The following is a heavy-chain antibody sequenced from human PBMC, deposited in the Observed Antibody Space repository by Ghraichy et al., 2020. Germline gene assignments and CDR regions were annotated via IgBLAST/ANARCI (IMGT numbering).Heavy chain of an antibody. CDR1: GGTFSSYA. J-gene: IGHJ4*02. CDR3: AREGLWDTATGISEVSYVDY. Sequence: SLKVSCKASGGTFSSYAISWVRQAPGQGLEWMGGIIPIFGTANYAQKFQGRVTITADESTSTAYMELSSLRSEDTAVYYCAREGLWDTATGISEVSYVDYWGQGTLVTVSS. V-gene: IGHV1-69*13. CDR2: IIPIFGTA. D-gene: IGHD5-18*01.